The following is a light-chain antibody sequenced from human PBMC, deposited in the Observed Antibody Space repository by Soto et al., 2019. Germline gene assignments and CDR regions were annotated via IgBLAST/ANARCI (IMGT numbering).Light chain of an antibody. CDR3: QQYGGSPQT. CDR2: GAS. CDR1: QSVSKY. J-gene: IGKJ1*01. Sequence: EIVLRQSPGTLALSPGEGATLSCRASQSVSKYLAWYQQKPGQAPRLLIYGASSRATGIPDSFSGSGSGTDFTLTISRLEPEDFAVYYCQQYGGSPQTFGQGTKVDIK. V-gene: IGKV3-20*01.